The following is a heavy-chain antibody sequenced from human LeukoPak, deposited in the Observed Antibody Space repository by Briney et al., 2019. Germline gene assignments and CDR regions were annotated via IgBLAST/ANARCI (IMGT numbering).Heavy chain of an antibody. CDR3: ARDLWVVAASGFDY. V-gene: IGHV3-23*01. CDR1: GFTFSSYA. Sequence: PGGSLRLSCAASGFTFSSYAMSWVRQAPGKGLEWVSSISGSGGSTYYADSVKGRFTISRDNSKNTLYLQMNSLRAEDTAVYFCARDLWVVAASGFDYWGQGTLVTVSS. D-gene: IGHD2-15*01. CDR2: ISGSGGST. J-gene: IGHJ4*02.